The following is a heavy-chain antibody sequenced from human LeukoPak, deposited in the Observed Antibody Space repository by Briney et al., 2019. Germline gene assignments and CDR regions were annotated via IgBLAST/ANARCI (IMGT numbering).Heavy chain of an antibody. V-gene: IGHV3-23*01. CDR1: GDSISSGDYY. D-gene: IGHD4-11*01. J-gene: IGHJ4*02. CDR2: ISGSGDST. CDR3: AKDPEGCRVTFFDY. Sequence: PSETLSLTCTVSGDSISSGDYYWSCIRQAPGKGLVGVSAISGSGDSTYYADSVKGRFTISRYNSKNTLYLQMNSLRAEDTAVYYCAKDPEGCRVTFFDYWGQGTLVTVSS.